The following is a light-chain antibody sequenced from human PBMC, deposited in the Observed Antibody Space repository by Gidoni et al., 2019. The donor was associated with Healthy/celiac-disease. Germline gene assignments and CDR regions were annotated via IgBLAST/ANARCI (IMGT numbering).Light chain of an antibody. CDR1: QSVSSY. Sequence: EIVFTPSPATLSLSPGERATLSCRASQSVSSYLAWYPQKPGQAPRPLIYDASNRATGIPARFSGSGSGTDFTLTISSLEPEDFAVYYCQQRSNWSFGQGTRLEIK. CDR3: QQRSNWS. J-gene: IGKJ5*01. CDR2: DAS. V-gene: IGKV3-11*01.